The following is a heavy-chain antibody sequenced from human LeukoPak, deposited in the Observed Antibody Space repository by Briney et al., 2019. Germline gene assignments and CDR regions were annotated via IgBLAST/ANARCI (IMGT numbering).Heavy chain of an antibody. CDR2: IYPGDSDT. J-gene: IGHJ4*02. CDR3: ALAAGDSAFDY. CDR1: GYSFTSYW. D-gene: IGHD6-13*01. V-gene: IGHV5-51*01. Sequence: PGESLKTSCKGSGYSFTSYWIGWVRQMPGKGLEWMGIIYPGDSDTRYSPSFQGQVTISADKSINTAYLHWSSLKASDTAIYYCALAAGDSAFDYWGQGTLVTVSS.